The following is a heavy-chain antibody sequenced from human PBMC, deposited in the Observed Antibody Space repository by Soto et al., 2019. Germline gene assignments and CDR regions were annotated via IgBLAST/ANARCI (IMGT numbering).Heavy chain of an antibody. CDR1: GFTFSISS. Sequence: GGSLRLSCAASGFTFSISSMNWVRQAPGKGLEWVSFISSSSSTIYYADSVKARFTISRDNAKNSLYLQMNSLRDEDTAVYYCARDRGYTYGFDFWGQGALVTVSS. CDR2: ISSSSSTI. V-gene: IGHV3-48*02. D-gene: IGHD5-18*01. J-gene: IGHJ4*02. CDR3: ARDRGYTYGFDF.